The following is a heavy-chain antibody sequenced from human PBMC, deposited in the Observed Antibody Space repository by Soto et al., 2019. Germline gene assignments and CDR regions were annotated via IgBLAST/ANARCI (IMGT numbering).Heavy chain of an antibody. CDR1: GGSISSCDYY. CDR3: ARDRTPYSSSWYWDYYYGMDV. V-gene: IGHV4-30-4*01. D-gene: IGHD6-13*01. J-gene: IGHJ6*02. Sequence: SETLSLTCTVSGGSISSCDYYWSWIRHRPWKGLDWIGYIYYSGSTYYNPSLKSRVTISVDTSKNQFSLKLSSVTAADTAVCYCARDRTPYSSSWYWDYYYGMDVWGQGTTVTVSS. CDR2: IYYSGST.